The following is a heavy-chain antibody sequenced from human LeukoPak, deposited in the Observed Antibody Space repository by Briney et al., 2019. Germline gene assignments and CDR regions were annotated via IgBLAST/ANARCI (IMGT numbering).Heavy chain of an antibody. CDR3: ARFLWGWYYFDY. D-gene: IGHD6-19*01. CDR2: IYYSGIT. J-gene: IGHJ4*02. V-gene: IGHV4-61*01. Sequence: SETLSLTCTVSGGSVSSGSYYWSWIRQPPGKELEWIGYIYYSGITNYNPSLKSRITMSVDTSKNQFSLKLSSVTAADTAVYYCARFLWGWYYFDYWGQGTLVTVSS. CDR1: GGSVSSGSYY.